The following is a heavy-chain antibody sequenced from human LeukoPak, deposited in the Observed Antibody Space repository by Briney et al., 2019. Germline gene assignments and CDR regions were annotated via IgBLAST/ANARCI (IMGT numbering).Heavy chain of an antibody. CDR3: ARGGLGVDYYDSSGAFDY. D-gene: IGHD3-22*01. CDR1: GSTFSNYA. Sequence: GRSLRLSCAASGSTFSNYAMYWVRQAPGEGLEWVAVISYDGSNQYYADSVKGRFTISRDNSKNTLYLQMNSLRAEDTAVYYCARGGLGVDYYDSSGAFDYWGQGTLVTVSS. V-gene: IGHV3-30-3*01. CDR2: ISYDGSNQ. J-gene: IGHJ4*02.